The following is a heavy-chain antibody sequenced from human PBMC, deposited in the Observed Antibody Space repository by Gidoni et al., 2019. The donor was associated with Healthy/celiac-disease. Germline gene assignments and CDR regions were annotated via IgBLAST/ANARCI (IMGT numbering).Heavy chain of an antibody. CDR1: GFPFSSYW. CDR3: ARDVVPAALSWFDP. D-gene: IGHD2-2*01. V-gene: IGHV3-7*01. J-gene: IGHJ5*02. CDR2: IKQDGSEK. Sequence: EVQLVESGGGLVQPGGSLRLSCAASGFPFSSYWMSWVRQAPGKGLEWVANIKQDGSEKYYVDSVKGRFTISRDNAKNSLYLQMNSLRAEDTAVYYCARDVVPAALSWFDPWGQGTLVTVSS.